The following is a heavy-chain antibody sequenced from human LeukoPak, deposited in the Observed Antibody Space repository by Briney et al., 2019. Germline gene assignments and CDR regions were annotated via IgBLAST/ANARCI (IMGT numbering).Heavy chain of an antibody. CDR3: ARGSSGWYYFDY. V-gene: IGHV3-23*01. D-gene: IGHD6-19*01. Sequence: GGSLRLSCAASGFTFSSYAMSWVRQAPGKGLEWVSAISGSGSTYYADSVKGRFTISRDNAKNSLYLQMNSLRAEDTAVYYCARGSSGWYYFDYWGQGTLVTVSS. J-gene: IGHJ4*02. CDR1: GFTFSSYA. CDR2: ISGSGST.